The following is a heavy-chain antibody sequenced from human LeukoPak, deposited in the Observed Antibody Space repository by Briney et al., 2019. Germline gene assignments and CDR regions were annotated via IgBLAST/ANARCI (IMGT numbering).Heavy chain of an antibody. CDR1: GYSITSDYS. D-gene: IGHD3-9*01. CDR2: NT. CDR3: ARSVLTGYVDY. J-gene: IGHJ4*02. Sequence: PSETPSLTCTVSGYSITSDYSWGWVRQSPGRGLEWIGRNTYYSPSLKSRVTISLDMSKNQFSLKLSSVTAADTAVYYCARSVLTGYVDYWGQGILVTVSS. V-gene: IGHV4-38-2*02.